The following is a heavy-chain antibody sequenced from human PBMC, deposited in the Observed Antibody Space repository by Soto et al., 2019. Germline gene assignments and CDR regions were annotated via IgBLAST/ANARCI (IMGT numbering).Heavy chain of an antibody. CDR1: GFTFSSYG. D-gene: IGHD3-10*01. Sequence: QVQLVESGGGVVQPGRSLRLSCAASGFTFSSYGMHWVRQAPGKGLEWVAVIPCDGSNKYYEDSVKGRFTISRDNSKNSLDLQMNSLRAEDTAVYYCVPWFGAFDYWGQGTLVTVSS. CDR2: IPCDGSNK. J-gene: IGHJ4*02. V-gene: IGHV3-30*03. CDR3: VPWFGAFDY.